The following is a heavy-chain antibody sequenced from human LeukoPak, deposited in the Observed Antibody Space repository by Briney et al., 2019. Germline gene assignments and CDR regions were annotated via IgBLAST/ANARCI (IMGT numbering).Heavy chain of an antibody. V-gene: IGHV1-46*01. CDR2: INPSGGST. Sequence: ASVKVSCKASGYTFTSYYMHWVRQAPGQGLEWMGIINPSGGSTSYAQKFQGRVTMTRDTSTSTVYMELSSLRSEDTAVYYCAGGGRDIVDYGDYDVSDYWGQGTLVTVSS. CDR1: GYTFTSYY. CDR3: AGGGRDIVDYGDYDVSDY. D-gene: IGHD4-17*01. J-gene: IGHJ4*02.